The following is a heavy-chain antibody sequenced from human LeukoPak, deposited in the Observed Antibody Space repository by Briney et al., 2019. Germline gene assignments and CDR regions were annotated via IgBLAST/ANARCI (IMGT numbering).Heavy chain of an antibody. CDR2: IYYSGST. J-gene: IGHJ5*02. D-gene: IGHD2-2*01. V-gene: IGHV4-39*01. CDR1: GGSISSSSYY. Sequence: PSETLSLTCTVSGGSISSSSYYWGWIRQPPGKGLEWIGSIYYSGSTYYNPSLKSRVTISVDTSKNQFSLKLSSVTAADTAVYYCARPLGYCSSTSCPSHWFDPWGQGTLVTVSS. CDR3: ARPLGYCSSTSCPSHWFDP.